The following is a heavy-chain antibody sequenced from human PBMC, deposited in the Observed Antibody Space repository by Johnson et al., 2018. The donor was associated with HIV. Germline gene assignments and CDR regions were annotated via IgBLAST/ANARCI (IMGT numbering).Heavy chain of an antibody. D-gene: IGHD7-27*01. CDR2: MSYDGSNK. V-gene: IGHV3-30*01. CDR3: ARETGDDAFDI. Sequence: QVQLVESGGGVVQPGESLRLACAASGFTFKNSVMHWVRQAPGKGLEWVAVMSYDGSNKYYADSVKGRFTISRDNSKNTLYLQMNSLRAEDTAVYYCARETGDDAFDIWGQGTVVTVSS. J-gene: IGHJ3*02. CDR1: GFTFKNSV.